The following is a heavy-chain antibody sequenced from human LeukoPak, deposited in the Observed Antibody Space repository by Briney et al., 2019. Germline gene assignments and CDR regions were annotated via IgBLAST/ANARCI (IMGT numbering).Heavy chain of an antibody. CDR3: ASWTHYYESTILGYFDL. CDR2: IILISGTP. D-gene: IGHD3-22*01. J-gene: IGHJ2*01. Sequence: SVKVSCKASGYTFTGYYMHWVRQAPGQGLEWMGGIILISGTPNYAQRFQGRVTITADESTSTAYMELSSLRSEDTAVYYCASWTHYYESTILGYFDLWGRGTLVTVSS. CDR1: GYTFTGYY. V-gene: IGHV1-69*13.